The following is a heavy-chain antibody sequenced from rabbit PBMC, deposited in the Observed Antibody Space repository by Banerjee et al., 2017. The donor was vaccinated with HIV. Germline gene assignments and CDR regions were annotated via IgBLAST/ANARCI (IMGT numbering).Heavy chain of an antibody. CDR3: AGGGLGSTGYTYAFDP. Sequence: QEQLEESGGDLVKPEGSLTLTCTASGFSFSNKYVMCWVRQAPGKGLEWIGCINTSSGNTVYASWAKGRFTISKTSSTTVTLQMTSLTAADTATYFCAGGGLGSTGYTYAFDPWGPGTLVTVS. CDR2: INTSSGNT. CDR1: GFSFSNKYV. D-gene: IGHD1-1*01. J-gene: IGHJ2*01. V-gene: IGHV1S45*01.